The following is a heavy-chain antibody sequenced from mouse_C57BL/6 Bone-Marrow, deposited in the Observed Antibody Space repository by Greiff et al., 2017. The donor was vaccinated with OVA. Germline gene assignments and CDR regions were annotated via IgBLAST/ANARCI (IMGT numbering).Heavy chain of an antibody. Sequence: EVKLMESGGGLVQPGGSLKLSCAASGFTFSDYYMYWVRQTPEKRLEWVAYISNGGGSTYYPDTVKGRFTISRDNAKNTLYLQMSRLKSEDTAMYYCARRGYYGSSLYYYAMDYWGQGTSVTVSS. D-gene: IGHD1-1*01. V-gene: IGHV5-12*01. J-gene: IGHJ4*01. CDR3: ARRGYYGSSLYYYAMDY. CDR1: GFTFSDYY. CDR2: ISNGGGST.